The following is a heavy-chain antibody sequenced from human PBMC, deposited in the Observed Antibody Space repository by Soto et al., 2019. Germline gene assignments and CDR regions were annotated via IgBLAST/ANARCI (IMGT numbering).Heavy chain of an antibody. V-gene: IGHV1-69*06. CDR3: AREGAGIVDYGNYYYYGMDV. CDR2: IIPIFGTA. J-gene: IGHJ6*02. D-gene: IGHD4-17*01. CDR1: GGTFSSYA. Sequence: GPSVKVSCKASGGTFSSYAISWVRQAPGQGPEWMGGIIPIFGTANYAQKFQGRVTITADKSTSTAYMELSSLRSEDTAVYYCAREGAGIVDYGNYYYYGMDVWGQGTTVTVSS.